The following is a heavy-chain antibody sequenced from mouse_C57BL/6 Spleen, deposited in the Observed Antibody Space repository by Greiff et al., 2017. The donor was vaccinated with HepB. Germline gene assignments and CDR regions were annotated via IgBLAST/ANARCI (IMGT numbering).Heavy chain of an antibody. CDR3: ARWSMDY. J-gene: IGHJ4*01. V-gene: IGHV1-82*01. Sequence: VQLQQSGPELVKPGASVKISCMASGYAFSSSWMNWVKQRPGKGLEWIGRIYPGDGDTNYNGKFKGKATLTADKSSSTAYMQLSSLTSEDSAVYFCARWSMDYWGQGTSVTVSS. CDR2: IYPGDGDT. CDR1: GYAFSSSW.